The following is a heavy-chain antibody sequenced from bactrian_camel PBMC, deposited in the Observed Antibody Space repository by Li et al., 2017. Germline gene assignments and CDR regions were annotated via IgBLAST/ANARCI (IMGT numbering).Heavy chain of an antibody. J-gene: IGHJ4*01. CDR1: GSTLSGVY. D-gene: IGHD7*01. V-gene: IGHV3S40*01. CDR2: SGTGGGYI. CDR3: AAAADVRPVAPLSVYGYDY. Sequence: VQLVESGGGPVQAGGSLRLSCAASGSTLSGVYMGWFRQPPGKEREGVAATYTSGTGGGYIYYADSVKGRFTISRDIAKNTVYLQMNSLEPEDTGMYYCAAAADVRPVAPLSVYGYDYWGHGTQVTVS.